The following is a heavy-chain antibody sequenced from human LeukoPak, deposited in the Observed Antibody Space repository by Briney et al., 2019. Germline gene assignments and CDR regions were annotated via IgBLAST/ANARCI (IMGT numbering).Heavy chain of an antibody. J-gene: IGHJ4*02. Sequence: SETLSLTCTVSGGSISSSSYYWDWIRQPPGKRLEWLGGIYYSGSTYYNPSLKIRVTISVDTSKTQFSLKLSSVTAADTAVYYCARHDLVVTATIRDYWGQGTLVSVSS. V-gene: IGHV4-39*01. CDR2: IYYSGST. CDR3: ARHDLVVTATIRDY. CDR1: GGSISSSSYY. D-gene: IGHD2-21*02.